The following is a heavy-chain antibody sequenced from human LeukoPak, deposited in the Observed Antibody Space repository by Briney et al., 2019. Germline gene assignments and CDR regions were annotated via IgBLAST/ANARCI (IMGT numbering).Heavy chain of an antibody. Sequence: SVKVSCKASGYTFTGYYMHWVRQAPGQGLEWMGRIIPILGIANYAQKFQGRVTITADKSTSTAYMELSSLRSEDTAVYYCATTPAGELSDYWGQGTLVTVSS. CDR2: IIPILGIA. J-gene: IGHJ4*02. CDR1: GYTFTGYY. CDR3: ATTPAGELSDY. D-gene: IGHD3-10*01. V-gene: IGHV1-69*02.